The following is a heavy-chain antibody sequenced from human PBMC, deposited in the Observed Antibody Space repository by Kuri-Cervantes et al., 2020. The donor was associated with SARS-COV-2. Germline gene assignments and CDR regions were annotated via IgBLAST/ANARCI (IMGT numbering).Heavy chain of an antibody. CDR2: TYYRSKWYD. CDR3: ARGTNWPPDGWFDP. Sequence: LSCAISGDSVSSKIAAWNWIRQSPSRGLEWLGRTYYRSKWYDDYAVSVKSRISINPDTSKNQFSLHLNSVTPEDTAVYYCARGTNWPPDGWFDPWGQGTLVTVSS. D-gene: IGHD7-27*01. J-gene: IGHJ5*02. V-gene: IGHV6-1*01. CDR1: GDSVSSKIAA.